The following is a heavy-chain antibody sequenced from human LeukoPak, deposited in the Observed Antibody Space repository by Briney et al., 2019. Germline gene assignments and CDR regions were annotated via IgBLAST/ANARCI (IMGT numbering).Heavy chain of an antibody. CDR2: INSDGYSI. CDR3: TRAGYSSGFDS. J-gene: IGHJ5*01. D-gene: IGHD6-19*01. V-gene: IGHV3-74*03. Sequence: GGSLRLSCAASGFTFSGYWMHRVRQAPGKGLGWVSRINSDGYSITYADSVKGRFTISRDNAKNTLYLQMNSLIAEDTAVYFCTRAGYSSGFDSWGQGTLVTVSS. CDR1: GFTFSGYW.